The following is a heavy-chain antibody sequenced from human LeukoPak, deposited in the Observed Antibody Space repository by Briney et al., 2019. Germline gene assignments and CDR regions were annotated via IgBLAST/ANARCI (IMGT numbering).Heavy chain of an antibody. Sequence: PSETLSLTCTVSGGSISSYYWSWIRQPPGKGLEWIGYIYYSGSTNYNPSLKSRVTISVDTSKNQFSLKLSSVTAADTAVYYCARTYGAFTIFGERKYYFDYWGQGTLVTVSS. CDR3: ARTYGAFTIFGERKYYFDY. CDR2: IYYSGST. CDR1: GGSISSYY. J-gene: IGHJ4*02. V-gene: IGHV4-59*08. D-gene: IGHD3-3*01.